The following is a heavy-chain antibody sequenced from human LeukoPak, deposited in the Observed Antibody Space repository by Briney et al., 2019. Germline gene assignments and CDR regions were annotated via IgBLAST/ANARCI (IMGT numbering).Heavy chain of an antibody. CDR3: TRRYEGSGYAYDY. CDR1: GVSITSYSHN. V-gene: IGHV4-39*01. D-gene: IGHD3-22*01. Sequence: SETLSLTCTVSGVSITSYSHNYDWIRQPPGKGLEWIGGFHFSGAINYNPSLKSRVTIFVDTSKKQISLKPNSVTAADTAVYYCTRRYEGSGYAYDYWGQGILVTVSS. CDR2: FHFSGAI. J-gene: IGHJ4*02.